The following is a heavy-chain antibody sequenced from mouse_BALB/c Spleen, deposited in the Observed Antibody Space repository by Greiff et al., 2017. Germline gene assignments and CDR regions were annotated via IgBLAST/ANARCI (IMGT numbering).Heavy chain of an antibody. CDR2: ISSGGST. CDR3: ARGDSDYYGSSSYAMDY. V-gene: IGHV5-6-5*01. D-gene: IGHD1-1*01. CDR1: GFTFSSYA. J-gene: IGHJ4*01. Sequence: EVQGVESGGGLVKPGGSLKLSCAASGFTFSSYAMSWVRQTPEKRLEWVASISSGGSTYYPDSVKGRFTISRDNARNILYLQMSSLRSEDTAMYYCARGDSDYYGSSSYAMDYWGQGTSVTVSS.